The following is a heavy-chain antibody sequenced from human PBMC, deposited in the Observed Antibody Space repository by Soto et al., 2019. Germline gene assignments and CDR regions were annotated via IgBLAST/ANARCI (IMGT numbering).Heavy chain of an antibody. D-gene: IGHD3-9*01. CDR2: IYYSGTT. Sequence: SETLSLTCTVSGGSTRNYFWSWIRQPPGKGLEWIGCIYYSGTTNYNSSLKSRVTISLDTSKNQFSLGLRSVTAADTAVYYCARYVNPYDTAVWFDPWGQGTLVTVSS. CDR1: GGSTRNYF. J-gene: IGHJ5*02. V-gene: IGHV4-59*01. CDR3: ARYVNPYDTAVWFDP.